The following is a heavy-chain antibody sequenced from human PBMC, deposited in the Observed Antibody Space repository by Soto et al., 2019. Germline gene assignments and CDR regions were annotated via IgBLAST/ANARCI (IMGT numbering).Heavy chain of an antibody. J-gene: IGHJ4*02. V-gene: IGHV1-46*01. Sequence: QVQLVQSGAEVKKPGASVKVSCKASGYTFTSYYMHRVRQAPGQGLEWMGIIHPSGGSTSYAQKFQGRVTMTRDTYPLTVYMELSSLGSEDTAVYYWGRDSPNSGTLGYWGQGTLGTVSS. CDR3: GRDSPNSGTLGY. D-gene: IGHD1-26*01. CDR1: GYTFTSYY. CDR2: IHPSGGST.